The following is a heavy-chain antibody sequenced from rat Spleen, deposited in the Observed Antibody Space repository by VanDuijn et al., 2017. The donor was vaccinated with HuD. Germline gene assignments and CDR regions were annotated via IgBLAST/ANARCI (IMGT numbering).Heavy chain of an antibody. V-gene: IGHV5-29*01. J-gene: IGHJ2*01. D-gene: IGHD1-7*01. Sequence: EVQLVESGGGLVQPGRSMKLSCAASGLSFSNYDMAWVRQGPTKGLEWVATISHDGNDIYYRDSVKGRLTISRDNAKSTLYLQMGSLTSEDTATYYCTRDYGYSVWGQGVMVTVSS. CDR1: GLSFSNYD. CDR2: ISHDGNDI. CDR3: TRDYGYSV.